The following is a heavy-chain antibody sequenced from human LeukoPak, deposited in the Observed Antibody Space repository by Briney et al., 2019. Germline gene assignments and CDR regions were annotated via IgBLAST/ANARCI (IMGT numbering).Heavy chain of an antibody. CDR3: ARVVYSGYPTLDY. D-gene: IGHD5-12*01. V-gene: IGHV4-34*01. CDR2: INHSGST. Sequence: SETLSLTCAVYGGSFSGYYWSWIRQPPGKGLEWIGEINHSGSTNYNPSLKSRVTISVDTSKNQFSLKLSSVTAADTAAYYCARVVYSGYPTLDYWGQGTLVTVSS. J-gene: IGHJ4*02. CDR1: GGSFSGYY.